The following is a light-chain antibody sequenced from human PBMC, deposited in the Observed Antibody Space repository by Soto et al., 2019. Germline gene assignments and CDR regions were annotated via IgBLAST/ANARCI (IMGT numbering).Light chain of an antibody. CDR2: AAS. V-gene: IGKV1-27*01. CDR1: QGISNY. CDR3: QNYNSAPFT. J-gene: IGKJ4*01. Sequence: DIQMTQSPSSLSASVGDRVIITCRASQGISNYLAWYQQKPGKVPKLLIYAASTLQSGGPSRFSGSGSGTDFTLTISSLQPEDVASYYCQNYNSAPFTFGGGTNVEIK.